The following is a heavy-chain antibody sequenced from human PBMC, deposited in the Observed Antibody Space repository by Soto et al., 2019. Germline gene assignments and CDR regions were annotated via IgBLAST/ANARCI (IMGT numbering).Heavy chain of an antibody. CDR3: ARDRCYSVDV. V-gene: IGHV3-74*01. CDR2: INSDGSST. D-gene: IGHD4-17*01. J-gene: IGHJ6*02. CDR1: GSTFSNDC. Sequence: EVQLVESGGGLLQPGGSLRLSCAVSGSTFSNDCMHWVRQAPGKGLVWVSHINSDGSSTNYADFVKGRFTIARDNAKNTVYLQMTIRRAEDTAVYWCARDRCYSVDVWGQGPTVTVSS.